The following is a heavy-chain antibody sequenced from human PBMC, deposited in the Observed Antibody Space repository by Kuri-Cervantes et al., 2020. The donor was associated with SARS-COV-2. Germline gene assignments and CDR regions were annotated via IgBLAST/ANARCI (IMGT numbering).Heavy chain of an antibody. Sequence: LSLTCAASGFTFSSYWMHWVRQAPGKGLEWVAVIWYDGRNTYYTGSVKGRFTISRDNSKNMLYLEVNSLRAEDTAVYYCARNHSMDVWGTGTAVTVSS. J-gene: IGHJ6*03. CDR1: GFTFSSYW. V-gene: IGHV3-33*08. CDR3: ARNHSMDV. CDR2: IWYDGRNT.